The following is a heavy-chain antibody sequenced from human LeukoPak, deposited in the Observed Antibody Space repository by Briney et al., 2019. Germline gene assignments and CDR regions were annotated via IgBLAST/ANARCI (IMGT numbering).Heavy chain of an antibody. Sequence: GGSLRLSCAASGFTFSDYYMSWIRQAPGKGREWVAFIRYDGSNKYYADSVKGRFTISRDNSRNTLYLQMNSLRAEDTALYYCAKTMDLLTGYLWSLDYWGQGILVTVSS. D-gene: IGHD3-9*01. J-gene: IGHJ4*02. V-gene: IGHV3-30*02. CDR3: AKTMDLLTGYLWSLDY. CDR1: GFTFSDYY. CDR2: IRYDGSNK.